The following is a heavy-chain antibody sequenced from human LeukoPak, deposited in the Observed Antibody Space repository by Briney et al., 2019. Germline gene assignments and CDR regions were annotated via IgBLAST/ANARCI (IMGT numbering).Heavy chain of an antibody. CDR2: IYPDDSDT. D-gene: IGHD3-22*01. V-gene: IGHV5-51*01. J-gene: IGHJ4*02. CDR3: ASLATQFYYDAPLRY. CDR1: GYSFTSYW. Sequence: GESLKISCKGSGYSFTSYWIGWVRQMPGKGLEWMGIIYPDDSDTRYSPSFQGQVTISADKSISTAYLQWSSLKASDTAMYYCASLATQFYYDAPLRYWGQGTLITVSS.